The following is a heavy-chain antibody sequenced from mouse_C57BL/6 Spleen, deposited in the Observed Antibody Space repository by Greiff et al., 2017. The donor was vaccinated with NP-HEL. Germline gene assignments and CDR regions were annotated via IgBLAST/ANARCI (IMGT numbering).Heavy chain of an antibody. CDR1: GYTFTSYW. J-gene: IGHJ4*01. D-gene: IGHD2-4*01. CDR3: ARSGNYDGAMDY. V-gene: IGHV1-69*01. Sequence: QVQLQQPGAELVMPGASVKLSCKASGYTFTSYWMHWVKQRPGQGLEWIGEIDPSDSYTNYNQKFKGKSPLTVDKASSTAYMQLSSLPSEDSAVYYCARSGNYDGAMDYWGQGTSVTVSS. CDR2: IDPSDSYT.